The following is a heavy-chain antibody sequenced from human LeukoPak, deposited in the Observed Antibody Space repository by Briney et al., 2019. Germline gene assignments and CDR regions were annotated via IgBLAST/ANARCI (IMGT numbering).Heavy chain of an antibody. CDR1: GYTFTSYY. V-gene: IGHV1-46*01. CDR2: INPSGGST. CDR3: ARDSRSSGSLDY. J-gene: IGHJ4*02. Sequence: ASVKVSXKASGYTFTSYYMHWVRQAPGQGLEWMGIINPSGGSTSYAQKFQGRVTMTRDTSTSTVYMELSSLRSEDTAVYYCARDSRSSGSLDYWGQGTLVTASS. D-gene: IGHD1-26*01.